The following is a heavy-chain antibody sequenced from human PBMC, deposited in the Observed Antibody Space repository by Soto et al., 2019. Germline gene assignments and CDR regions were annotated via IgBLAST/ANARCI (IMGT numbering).Heavy chain of an antibody. CDR3: ARDRIIGTSYSDY. Sequence: PSETLCITCTFSIGSINSFYWSWMRQPAGKGLEWIGRIHSSGTTNYNPSLSSRVTMSVDPSKNQFYLRLTSVTAADTAVYYCARDRIIGTSYSDYWGQGILVTVS. J-gene: IGHJ4*02. CDR2: IHSSGTT. D-gene: IGHD1-7*01. V-gene: IGHV4-4*07. CDR1: IGSINSFY.